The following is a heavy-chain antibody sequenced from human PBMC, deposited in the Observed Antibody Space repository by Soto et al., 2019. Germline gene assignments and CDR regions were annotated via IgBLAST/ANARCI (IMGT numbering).Heavy chain of an antibody. CDR3: ARGMKTAVFYGMDV. J-gene: IGHJ6*02. D-gene: IGHD2-2*01. CDR2: ISTSSNVI. V-gene: IGHV3-21*01. CDR1: GFNFSRSS. Sequence: PGGSLRLSCAASGFNFSRSSMNWVRQAPGQGLEWVASISTSSNVIYYEDSVKGRFTVSRDNTKNSMYLQMISLRADDTAIHYWARGMKTAVFYGMDVWGQGTTVTVSS.